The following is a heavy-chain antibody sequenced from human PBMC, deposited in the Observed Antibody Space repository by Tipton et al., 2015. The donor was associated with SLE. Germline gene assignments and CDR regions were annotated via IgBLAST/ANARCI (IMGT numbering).Heavy chain of an antibody. CDR1: GGSFSGYY. J-gene: IGHJ5*02. D-gene: IGHD2-2*01. CDR2: INHSGST. V-gene: IGHV4-34*01. Sequence: AGLVKPSQTLSLTCAVYGGSFSGYYWSWIRQPPGKGLEWIGEINHSGSTNYNPSLKSRVTISVDTSKNQFSLKLSSVTAADTAVYYCARNIVVVPAPMGWFDPWGQGTLVTVSS. CDR3: ARNIVVVPAPMGWFDP.